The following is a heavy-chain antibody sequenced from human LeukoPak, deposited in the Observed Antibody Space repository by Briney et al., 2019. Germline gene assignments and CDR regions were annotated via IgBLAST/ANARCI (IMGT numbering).Heavy chain of an antibody. CDR2: VSSTSRYI. CDR1: GFTFSSYT. CDR3: ARLLYTIPSGRYFDL. V-gene: IGHV3-21*06. Sequence: PGGSLRLSCAASGFTFSSYTMNWVRQAPGKGLEWVSSVSSTSRYIYYADSVKGRFTISRDNAKNSLYLQMNSLTAEDTAVYYCARLLYTIPSGRYFDLWGRGTLVTVSS. D-gene: IGHD2-15*01. J-gene: IGHJ2*01.